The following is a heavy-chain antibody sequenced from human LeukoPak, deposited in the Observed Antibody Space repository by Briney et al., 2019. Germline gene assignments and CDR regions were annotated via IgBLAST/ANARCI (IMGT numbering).Heavy chain of an antibody. CDR2: LYSGGGT. CDR3: ARGGIVVVTAIHHFDY. Sequence: PGDSLRLSCAASGFTVSSNYMTWVRQAPGKGLGWVSILYSGGGTSFADSVKGRFTISRDNSKNTLYLQMNSLRAEDTAVYYCARGGIVVVTAIHHFDYWGQGTLVTVSS. J-gene: IGHJ4*02. D-gene: IGHD2-21*02. V-gene: IGHV3-53*05. CDR1: GFTVSSNY.